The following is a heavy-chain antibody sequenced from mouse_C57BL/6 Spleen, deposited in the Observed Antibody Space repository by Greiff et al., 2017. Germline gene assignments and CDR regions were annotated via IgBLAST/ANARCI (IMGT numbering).Heavy chain of an antibody. CDR1: GFNIKDYY. J-gene: IGHJ2*01. CDR2: IDPEDGET. CDR3: VITTVVATVDY. D-gene: IGHD1-1*01. V-gene: IGHV14-2*01. Sequence: EVQLQESGAELVKPGASVKLSCTASGFNIKDYYMHWVKQRTEQGLEWIGRIDPEDGETKYAPKFQGKATITADTSSNTAYLQLSSLTAEDTAVYYCVITTVVATVDYWGQGTTLTVSS.